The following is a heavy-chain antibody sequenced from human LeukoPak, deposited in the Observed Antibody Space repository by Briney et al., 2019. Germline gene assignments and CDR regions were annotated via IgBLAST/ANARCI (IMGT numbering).Heavy chain of an antibody. V-gene: IGHV1-24*01. CDR3: AGTRADNYDDPFDM. CDR2: FDPEDDEI. Sequence: GASVKVSCKVSGYTLTEMSLHWVRQAPGEGLEWMGSFDPEDDEIVYAQKFQGRVNMTEDTSTDTAYLELSSLRSEDTAVYYCAGTRADNYDDPFDMWGQGTMVTVSS. J-gene: IGHJ3*02. CDR1: GYTLTEMS. D-gene: IGHD4-11*01.